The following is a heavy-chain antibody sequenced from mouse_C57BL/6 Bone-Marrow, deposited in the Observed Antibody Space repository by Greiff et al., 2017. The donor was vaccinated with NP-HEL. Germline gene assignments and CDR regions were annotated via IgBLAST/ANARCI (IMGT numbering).Heavy chain of an antibody. D-gene: IGHD2-2*01. CDR1: GYAFSSSW. CDR2: IYPGDGDT. J-gene: IGHJ3*01. V-gene: IGHV1-82*01. CDR3: ANGYPFAY. Sequence: VQLQQSGPELVKPGASVKISCKASGYAFSSSWMNWVKQRPGKGLEWIGRIYPGDGDTNYNGKFKGKATLTADKSSSTAYMQLSSLTSEDSAVCFCANGYPFAYWGQGTLVTVSA.